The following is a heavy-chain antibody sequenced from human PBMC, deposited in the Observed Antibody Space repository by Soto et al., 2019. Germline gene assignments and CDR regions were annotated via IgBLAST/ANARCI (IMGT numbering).Heavy chain of an antibody. V-gene: IGHV3-30-3*01. Sequence: QVPLGESGGGVVQPGRSLRLSCAASGFTFSSYAMHWVRQAPGKGLEWVAVISYDGSNKYYADPVKGRFTISRDNSSNTLYLQMNSLRAEDTAVYYCARDESNIAAAGTFVFDYWGQGTLVTVSS. CDR1: GFTFSSYA. J-gene: IGHJ4*02. D-gene: IGHD6-13*01. CDR2: ISYDGSNK. CDR3: ARDESNIAAAGTFVFDY.